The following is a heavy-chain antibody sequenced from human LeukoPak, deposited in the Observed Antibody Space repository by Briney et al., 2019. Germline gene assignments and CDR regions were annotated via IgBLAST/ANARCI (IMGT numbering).Heavy chain of an antibody. D-gene: IGHD3-3*02. CDR2: IYPGDSDT. Sequence: GESLKISCEGSGYDFSTYWIGWLRQMPGKGLEWIGIIYPGDSDTRYSPSFQGQVIISADKSISTAYLQLSSLKASDTARYYCARRSIFYYYMDVWSTGTTVTVSS. CDR3: ARRSIFYYYMDV. J-gene: IGHJ6*03. V-gene: IGHV5-51*01. CDR1: GYDFSTYW.